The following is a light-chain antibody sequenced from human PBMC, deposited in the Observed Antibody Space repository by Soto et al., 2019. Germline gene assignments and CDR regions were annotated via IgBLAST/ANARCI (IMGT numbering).Light chain of an antibody. CDR3: SSYTISSTYV. J-gene: IGLJ1*01. V-gene: IGLV2-14*01. CDR2: EVT. CDR1: SSDIGDYNY. Sequence: QSALTQPASVPGSPGQSITLSCTGTSSDIGDYNYVSWYQQHPGKAPKLMIYEVTNRPSGVSNRFSGSKSGNTASLTISGLQAEDEADYYCSSYTISSTYVFGTGTKVTVL.